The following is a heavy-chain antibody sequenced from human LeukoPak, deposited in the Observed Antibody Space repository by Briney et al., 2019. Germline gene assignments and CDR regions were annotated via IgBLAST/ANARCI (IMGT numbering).Heavy chain of an antibody. V-gene: IGHV3-53*01. CDR1: GFTVSSNY. Sequence: PGGSLRLSCAASGFTVSSNYMSWVRQAPGKGLEWVSVIYSGGSTYYADYVKGRFTISRDNSKNTLYLQMNSLRAEDTAVYYCARESNGGKIDYWGQGTLVTVSS. CDR2: IYSGGST. D-gene: IGHD4-23*01. CDR3: ARESNGGKIDY. J-gene: IGHJ4*02.